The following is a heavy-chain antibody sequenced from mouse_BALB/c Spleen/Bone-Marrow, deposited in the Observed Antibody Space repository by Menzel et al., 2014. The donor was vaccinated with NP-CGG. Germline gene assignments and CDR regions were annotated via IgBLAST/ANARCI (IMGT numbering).Heavy chain of an antibody. J-gene: IGHJ1*01. D-gene: IGHD1-1*01. CDR1: GFTFSSYG. Sequence: EVKLVESGGGLVQPGGSLKLSCVASGFTFSSYGMSWVCQTPDKRLELVATINNNGGSTYYPDSVKGQFTISRDNAKNTLYLQMSSLKSENTAMYYCARVYGWYLDVWGARTTVTVSS. CDR2: INNNGGST. CDR3: ARVYGWYLDV. V-gene: IGHV5-6-3*01.